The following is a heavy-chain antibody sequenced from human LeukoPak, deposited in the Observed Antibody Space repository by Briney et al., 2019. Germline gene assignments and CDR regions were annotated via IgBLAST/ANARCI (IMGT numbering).Heavy chain of an antibody. CDR3: ARDYYDSSGHCLDN. CDR2: IRYDGSNK. D-gene: IGHD3-22*01. V-gene: IGHV3-33*01. CDR1: GFTYSSYG. J-gene: IGHJ4*02. Sequence: GGSLRLSCAVSGFTYSSYGMHWVRQAPGKGLEWVAVIRYDGSNKYYADSVKGRFTISRDNSKNTLYLQMNSLRAEDTAVYYCARDYYDSSGHCLDNWGQGTLVTVSS.